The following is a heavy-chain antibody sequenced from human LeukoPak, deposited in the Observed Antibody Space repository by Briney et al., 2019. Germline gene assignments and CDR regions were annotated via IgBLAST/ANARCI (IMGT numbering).Heavy chain of an antibody. Sequence: GGSLRLSCAASGFTFSSYWMSWVRQAPGKGLEWVANTKQDGSEKYYVDSVKGRFTISRDNAENSLYLQMNSLRAEDTAVYYCASASVAGTGGDYWGQGTLVTVSS. CDR3: ASASVAGTGGDY. V-gene: IGHV3-7*01. J-gene: IGHJ4*02. D-gene: IGHD6-19*01. CDR2: TKQDGSEK. CDR1: GFTFSSYW.